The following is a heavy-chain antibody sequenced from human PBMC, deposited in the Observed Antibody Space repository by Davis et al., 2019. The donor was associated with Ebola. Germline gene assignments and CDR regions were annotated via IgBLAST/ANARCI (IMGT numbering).Heavy chain of an antibody. J-gene: IGHJ4*02. CDR1: GGSISSYY. CDR2: IYTSGST. V-gene: IGHV4-4*07. Sequence: PSETLSLTCTASGGSISSYYWSWIRQPAGKGLEWIGRIYTSGSTNYNPSLKSRVTMSVDTSKNQFSLKLSSVTAADTAVYYCARGLLGRPNYYFDYWGQGTLVTVSS. D-gene: IGHD4/OR15-4a*01. CDR3: ARGLLGRPNYYFDY.